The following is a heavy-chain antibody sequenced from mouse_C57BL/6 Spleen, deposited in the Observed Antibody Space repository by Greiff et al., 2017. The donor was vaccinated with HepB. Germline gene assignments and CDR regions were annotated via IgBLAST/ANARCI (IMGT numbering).Heavy chain of an antibody. CDR2: IYPGDGDT. D-gene: IGHD3-2*02. Sequence: QVQLKESGPELVKPGASVKISCKASGYAFSSSWMNWVKQRPGKGLEWIGRIYPGDGDTNYNGKFKGKATLTADKSSSTAYMQLSSLTSEDSAVYFCARSDSSGYVRFAYWGQGTLVTVSA. CDR3: ARSDSSGYVRFAY. V-gene: IGHV1-82*01. CDR1: GYAFSSSW. J-gene: IGHJ3*01.